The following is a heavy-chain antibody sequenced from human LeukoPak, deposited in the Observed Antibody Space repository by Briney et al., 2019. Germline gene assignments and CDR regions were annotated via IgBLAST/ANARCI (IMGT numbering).Heavy chain of an antibody. V-gene: IGHV4-38-2*02. Sequence: SETLSLTCTVSGYSISSGYFWGWIRQPPGKGLEWIGVYHVGTTDYNPSLKSRVTISVDRSKNQMSLKLSSVTAADTAVYYCARVIAYPYHFDYWGQGTLVTVSS. D-gene: IGHD3-22*01. CDR3: ARVIAYPYHFDY. J-gene: IGHJ4*02. CDR2: VYHVGTT. CDR1: GYSISSGYF.